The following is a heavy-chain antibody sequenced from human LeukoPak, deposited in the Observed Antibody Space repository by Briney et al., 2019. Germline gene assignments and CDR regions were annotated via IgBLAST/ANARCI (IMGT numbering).Heavy chain of an antibody. CDR1: GYSFTSYW. Sequence: GESLKISCEGFGYSFTSYWIGWVRQMPGKGLEWMGIIYPGDSNTRYSPSFQGQVTISVDKSINTAYLQWRSLRASDTAIYYCARHNYGSGSYYWSPSYYYYYMDVWGNGTAVTVSS. V-gene: IGHV5-51*01. CDR3: ARHNYGSGSYYWSPSYYYYYMDV. D-gene: IGHD3-10*01. J-gene: IGHJ6*03. CDR2: IYPGDSNT.